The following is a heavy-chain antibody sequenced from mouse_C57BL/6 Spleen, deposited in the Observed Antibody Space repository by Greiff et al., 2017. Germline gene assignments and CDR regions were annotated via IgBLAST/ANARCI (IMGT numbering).Heavy chain of an antibody. CDR1: GYAFSSSW. D-gene: IGHD1-1*01. CDR3: ARPTVVADAMDY. Sequence: VQFQESGPELVKPGASVKISCKASGYAFSSSWMNWVKQRPGKGLEWIGRIYPGDGDTNYNGKFKGKATLTADKSSSTAYMQLSSLTSEDSAVYFCARPTVVADAMDYWGQGTSVTVSS. CDR2: IYPGDGDT. J-gene: IGHJ4*01. V-gene: IGHV1-82*01.